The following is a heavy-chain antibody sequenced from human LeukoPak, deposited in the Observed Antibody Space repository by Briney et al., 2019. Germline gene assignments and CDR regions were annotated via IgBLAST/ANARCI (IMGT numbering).Heavy chain of an antibody. CDR3: ARCGGYYYYYYYMDV. Sequence: GGSLRLSCAASGFTFSSYGMYWVRQAPGKGLEWVAVIWYDGSNKYYADSVKGRFTISTDNSKNTLYLQMNSLRAEDTAVYYCARCGGYYYYYYYMDVWGKGTTVTVSS. V-gene: IGHV3-33*01. J-gene: IGHJ6*03. CDR1: GFTFSSYG. CDR2: IWYDGSNK. D-gene: IGHD2-21*01.